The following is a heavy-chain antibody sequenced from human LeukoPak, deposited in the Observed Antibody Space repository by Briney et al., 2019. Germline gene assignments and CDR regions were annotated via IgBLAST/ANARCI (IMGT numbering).Heavy chain of an antibody. J-gene: IGHJ3*02. V-gene: IGHV4-59*11. CDR1: ADSIGGHY. CDR3: TSCPTSKHGYNSRYAFDI. Sequence: SETLSLTCTVSADSIGGHYLSWVRQPPGKGLGWIGYISDSGDTNSSPYLKSRVTISVDTSNSQVSLNLSSMTAADTAVYYCTSCPTSKHGYNSRYAFDIWGQGTVVTVSS. D-gene: IGHD5-24*01. CDR2: ISDSGDT.